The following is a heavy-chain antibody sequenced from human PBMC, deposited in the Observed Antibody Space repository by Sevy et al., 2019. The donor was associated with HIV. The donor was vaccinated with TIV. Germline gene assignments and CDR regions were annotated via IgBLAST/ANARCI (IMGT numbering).Heavy chain of an antibody. CDR3: ARSLELRGFDY. Sequence: GGSLRLSCAASGFTFSSYSMNWVRQAPGKGLEWVSSISSSSSYIYYADSVKGRFTISRDNAKNSLYLQMNSLRAEDTAVDYCARSLELRGFDYWGQGTLVTVSS. CDR1: GFTFSSYS. CDR2: ISSSSSYI. V-gene: IGHV3-21*01. J-gene: IGHJ4*02. D-gene: IGHD1-7*01.